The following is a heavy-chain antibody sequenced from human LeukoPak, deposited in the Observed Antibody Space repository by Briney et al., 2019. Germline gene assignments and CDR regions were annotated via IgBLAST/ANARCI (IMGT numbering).Heavy chain of an antibody. CDR3: ARAVPGIAARLDAFDI. J-gene: IGHJ3*02. D-gene: IGHD6-6*01. Sequence: SVKVSCKASGGTFSSYAISWVRQAPGQGLEWMGRIIPILGIANYAQKFQGRVTITADKSTSTAYMELSSLRSEDTAVYYCARAVPGIAARLDAFDIWGQGTMVTVSS. V-gene: IGHV1-69*04. CDR2: IIPILGIA. CDR1: GGTFSSYA.